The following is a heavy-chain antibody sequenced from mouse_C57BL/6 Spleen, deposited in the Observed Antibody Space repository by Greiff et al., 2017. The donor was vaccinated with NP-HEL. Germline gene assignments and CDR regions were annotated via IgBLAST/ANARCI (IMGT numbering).Heavy chain of an antibody. CDR1: GYTFTDYY. Sequence: VMLVESGAELVRPGASVKLSCTASGYTFTDYYINWVKQRPGQGLEWIARIYPGSGNTSSNEKFKGKATLTAEKSSSTAYMQLSSLTSEDSAVYFCARVGGGDYFDDWGKGTTLTVSS. J-gene: IGHJ2*01. CDR2: IYPGSGNT. V-gene: IGHV1-76*01. CDR3: ARVGGGDYFDD.